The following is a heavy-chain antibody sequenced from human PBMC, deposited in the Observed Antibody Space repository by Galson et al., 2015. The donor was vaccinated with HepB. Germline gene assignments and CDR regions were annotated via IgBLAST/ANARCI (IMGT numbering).Heavy chain of an antibody. Sequence: SLRLSCAASGFTFSSYAMSWVRQAPGKGLEWVSAISGSGGSTYYADSVKGRFTISRDNSKNTLYLQMNSLRAEDTAVYYYAKGSGSYPYDYYYYGMDVWGQGTTVTVSS. J-gene: IGHJ6*02. D-gene: IGHD3-10*01. CDR2: ISGSGGST. V-gene: IGHV3-23*01. CDR1: GFTFSSYA. CDR3: AKGSGSYPYDYYYYGMDV.